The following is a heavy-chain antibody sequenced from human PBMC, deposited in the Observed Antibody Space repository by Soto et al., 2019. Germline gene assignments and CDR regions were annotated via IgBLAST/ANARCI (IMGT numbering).Heavy chain of an antibody. CDR2: INAGNGNT. V-gene: IGHV1-3*01. CDR3: ARDCSGGSCYLAMDY. D-gene: IGHD2-15*01. Sequence: EASVKVSCKASGYTFTSYAMHWVRQAPGQRLEWMGWINAGNGNTKYSQKFQGRVTITRDTSASTAYMELSSLRPEDTAVYYCARDCSGGSCYLAMDYWGQGTLVTVSS. J-gene: IGHJ4*02. CDR1: GYTFTSYA.